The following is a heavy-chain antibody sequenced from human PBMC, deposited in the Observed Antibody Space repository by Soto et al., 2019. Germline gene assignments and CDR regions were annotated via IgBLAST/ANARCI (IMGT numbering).Heavy chain of an antibody. V-gene: IGHV4-59*01. J-gene: IGHJ6*03. D-gene: IGHD6-6*01. CDR1: GGSISSYY. CDR3: AREAIAARPYYYYYYMDV. CDR2: IYYSGST. Sequence: SETLSLTCTVSGGSISSYYWSWIRQPPGKGLEWIGYIYYSGSTNYNPSLKSRVTISVDTSKNQFSLKLSSVTAADTAVYYCAREAIAARPYYYYYYMDVWGKGTTVTVSS.